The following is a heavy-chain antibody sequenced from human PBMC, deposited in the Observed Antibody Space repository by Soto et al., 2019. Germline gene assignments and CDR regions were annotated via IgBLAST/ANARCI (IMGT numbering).Heavy chain of an antibody. CDR2: IIPIFGIA. J-gene: IGHJ6*02. D-gene: IGHD2-15*01. V-gene: IGHV1-69*01. Sequence: QVQLVQSGAEVKKPGSSVKVSCKASGGTFSSYAISWVRQAPGQGLEWMGGIIPIFGIANYAQKFQGRVTITADESTSTAYMELSSLRSEDTAVYYCARVHCSGGSCYPRLGMDVWGQGTTVTVSS. CDR1: GGTFSSYA. CDR3: ARVHCSGGSCYPRLGMDV.